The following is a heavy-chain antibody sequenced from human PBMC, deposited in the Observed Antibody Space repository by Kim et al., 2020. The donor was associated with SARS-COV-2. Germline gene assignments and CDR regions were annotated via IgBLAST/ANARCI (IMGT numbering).Heavy chain of an antibody. Sequence: SQTLSLTCVISGDRVSSNTAAWHWIRQSPSRGLEWLGRTSYRSKWYNDYAASVKSRININAGTTKNQVSLQLNAVTPEDTAVYYCARRDVGAYFDYWGQGTLVTVSS. CDR1: GDRVSSNTAA. CDR3: ARRDVGAYFDY. J-gene: IGHJ4*02. CDR2: TSYRSKWYN. D-gene: IGHD3-10*01. V-gene: IGHV6-1*01.